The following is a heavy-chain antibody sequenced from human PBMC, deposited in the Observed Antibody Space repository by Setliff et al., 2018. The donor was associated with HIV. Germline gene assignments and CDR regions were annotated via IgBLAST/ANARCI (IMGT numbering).Heavy chain of an antibody. V-gene: IGHV4-59*02. CDR2: LYYSGNT. CDR3: ARGHCSGTNCYGVDYYGMDV. J-gene: IGHJ6*02. Sequence: SETLSLTCTVSGASVNSHYWAWIRQPPGKGLEWIGSLYYSGNTNYNPSLKSRVSMSVDKSKNQFSVKLTSVTAADTAVYYCARGHCSGTNCYGVDYYGMDVWGQGTTVTVS. CDR1: GASVNSHY. D-gene: IGHD2-2*01.